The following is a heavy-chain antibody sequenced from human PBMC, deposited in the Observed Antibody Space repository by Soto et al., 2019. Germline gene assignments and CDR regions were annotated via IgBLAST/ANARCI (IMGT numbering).Heavy chain of an antibody. Sequence: SETLSLTCTVSAGSISSSPSYWGWIRQPPGKGLEWIGEINHSGSTNYNPSLKSRVTISVDTSKNQFSLKLSSVTAADTAVYYCARGGCAGDCYWDYYGMDVWGQGTTVTVSS. D-gene: IGHD2-21*02. CDR2: INHSGST. CDR3: ARGGCAGDCYWDYYGMDV. V-gene: IGHV4-39*07. CDR1: AGSISSSPSY. J-gene: IGHJ6*02.